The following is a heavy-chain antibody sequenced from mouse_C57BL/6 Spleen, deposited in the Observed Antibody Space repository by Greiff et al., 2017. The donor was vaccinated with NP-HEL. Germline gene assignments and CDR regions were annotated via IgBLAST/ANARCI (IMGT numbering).Heavy chain of an antibody. CDR3: TRAGGQAWFAY. CDR2: ISSGGDYI. D-gene: IGHD3-1*01. CDR1: GFTFSSYA. Sequence: EVQGVESGEGLVKPGGSLKLSCAASGFTFSSYAMSWVRQTPEKRLEWVAYISSGGDYIYYADTVKGRFTISRDNARNTLYLQMSSLKSEDTGMYYCTRAGGQAWFAYWGQGTLVTVSA. V-gene: IGHV5-9-1*02. J-gene: IGHJ3*01.